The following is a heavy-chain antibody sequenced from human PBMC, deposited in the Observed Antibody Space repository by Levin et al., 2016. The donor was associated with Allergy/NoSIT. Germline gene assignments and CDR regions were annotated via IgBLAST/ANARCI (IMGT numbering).Heavy chain of an antibody. Sequence: GESLKISCAASGFSPSTYAMSWVRQAPGMGLEWVSGISGSLSGGGGSTYYADSVKGRFTISRDNSRNTLYLQMDSLRADDTAVYYCVKAFVGCSGSSCWDYYYYMDVWGKGTTVTVSS. CDR2: ISGSLSGGGGST. CDR3: VKAFVGCSGSSCWDYYYYMDV. CDR1: GFSPSTYA. V-gene: IGHV3-23*01. D-gene: IGHD1-26*01. J-gene: IGHJ6*03.